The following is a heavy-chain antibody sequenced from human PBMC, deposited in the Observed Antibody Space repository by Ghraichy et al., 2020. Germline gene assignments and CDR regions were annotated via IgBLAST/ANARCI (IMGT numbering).Heavy chain of an antibody. CDR2: ISSSSSYI. CDR1: GFTFSSYS. V-gene: IGHV3-21*01. Sequence: ETLSLTCAASGFTFSSYSMNWVRQAPGKGLEWVSSISSSSSYIYYADSVKGRFTISRDNAKNSLYLQMNSLRAEDTAVYYCARACYDSSGYYYVGFDYWGQGTLVTVSS. CDR3: ARACYDSSGYYYVGFDY. D-gene: IGHD3-22*01. J-gene: IGHJ4*02.